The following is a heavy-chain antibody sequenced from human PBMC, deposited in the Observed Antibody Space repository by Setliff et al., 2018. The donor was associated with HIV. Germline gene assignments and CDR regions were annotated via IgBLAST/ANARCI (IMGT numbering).Heavy chain of an antibody. CDR3: ARGPYYYNSSGQISAEYFQH. CDR2: IYHSGIT. D-gene: IGHD3-22*01. CDR1: GGSISSYY. Sequence: SETLSLTCAVSGGSISSYYWSWIRQSPEKGLEWIGYIYHSGITSYNPSLKSRVTMSMDMSKNLFSLNLSSVTAADSAVYYCARGPYYYNSSGQISAEYFQHWGQGTLVTVSS. J-gene: IGHJ1*01. V-gene: IGHV4-59*01.